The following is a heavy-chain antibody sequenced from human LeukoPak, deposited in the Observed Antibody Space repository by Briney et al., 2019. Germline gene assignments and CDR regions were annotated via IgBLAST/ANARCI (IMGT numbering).Heavy chain of an antibody. CDR1: GRSLNNHF. Sequence: SETLSLTCTVAGRSLNNHFWSLIRQPPGKGPEWIGYIFYSGSTSYNPSLRSRVSLSLDPSKNRFSLRLRSITAADTAMYYCARDDPVTAFDYWGPGTLVIVSS. CDR3: ARDDPVTAFDY. D-gene: IGHD2-21*02. CDR2: IFYSGST. V-gene: IGHV4-59*11. J-gene: IGHJ4*02.